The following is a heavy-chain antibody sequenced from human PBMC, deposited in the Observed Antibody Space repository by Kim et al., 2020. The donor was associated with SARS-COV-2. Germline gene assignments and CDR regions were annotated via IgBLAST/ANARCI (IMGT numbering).Heavy chain of an antibody. D-gene: IGHD6-19*01. Sequence: GGSLRLSCKASGFTFTNYGMHWVRQAPGKGLEWVAVVWYDGTNIYYTDSVKGRFTISRDNSENTLYLQMNSLRVEDTAVYYCARDGGQAIALALGYWGQGTLVTVSS. J-gene: IGHJ4*02. V-gene: IGHV3-33*01. CDR1: GFTFTNYG. CDR3: ARDGGQAIALALGY. CDR2: VWYDGTNI.